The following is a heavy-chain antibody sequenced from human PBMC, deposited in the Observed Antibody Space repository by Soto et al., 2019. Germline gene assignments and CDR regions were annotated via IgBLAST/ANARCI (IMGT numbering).Heavy chain of an antibody. J-gene: IGHJ3*02. D-gene: IGHD4-17*01. V-gene: IGHV1-3*01. CDR3: AREAYGKLSAFDI. CDR2: INAGNGNT. CDR1: GYTFTSYA. Sequence: QVQLVQSGAEVKKPGASVKVSCKASGYTFTSYAMHWVRQAPGQRLEWMGWINAGNGNTKYSQKFQGRVTITRDTSASSAYMELSSLRSEDTAVYYCAREAYGKLSAFDIWGQGTMVTVSS.